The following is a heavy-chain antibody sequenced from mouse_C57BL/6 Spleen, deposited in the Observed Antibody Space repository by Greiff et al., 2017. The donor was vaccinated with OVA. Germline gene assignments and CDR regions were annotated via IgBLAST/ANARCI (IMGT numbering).Heavy chain of an antibody. CDR1: GFTFSSYA. V-gene: IGHV5-4*03. CDR3: ARGGGGFAY. CDR2: ISDGGSYT. Sequence: EVKVVESGGGLVKPGGSLKLSCAASGFTFSSYAMSWVRQTPEKRLEWVATISDGGSYTYYPDNVKGRFTISRDNAKNNLYLQMSQLKSEDTAMYYCARGGGGFAYWGQGTLVTVSA. J-gene: IGHJ3*01.